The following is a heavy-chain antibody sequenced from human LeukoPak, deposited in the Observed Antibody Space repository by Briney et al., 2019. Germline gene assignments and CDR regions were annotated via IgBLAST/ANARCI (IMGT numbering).Heavy chain of an antibody. CDR1: GFTVSSNY. CDR2: IYSGGST. Sequence: GGPLRLSCAASGFTVSSNYMSWVRQAPGKGLEWVSVIYSGGSTYYADSVKGRFTISRDNSKNTLYLQMNSLRAEDTAVYYCARALGSDKWGLLGAMGYWGQGTLVTVSS. J-gene: IGHJ4*02. D-gene: IGHD1-26*01. V-gene: IGHV3-53*01. CDR3: ARALGSDKWGLLGAMGY.